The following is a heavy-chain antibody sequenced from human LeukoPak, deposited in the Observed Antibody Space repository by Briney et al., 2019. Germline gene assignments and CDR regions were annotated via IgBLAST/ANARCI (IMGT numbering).Heavy chain of an antibody. J-gene: IGHJ4*02. CDR3: AREAAYGSGSNNFDY. D-gene: IGHD3-10*01. CDR2: ISSSSSYT. Sequence: GGSLRLSCAASGFTFSDYYMSWIRQAPGKGLEWVSYISSSSSYTNYADSVRGRFTISRDNAKNSLYLQMNSLRAEDTAVYHCAREAAYGSGSNNFDYWGQGTLVTVSS. V-gene: IGHV3-11*06. CDR1: GFTFSDYY.